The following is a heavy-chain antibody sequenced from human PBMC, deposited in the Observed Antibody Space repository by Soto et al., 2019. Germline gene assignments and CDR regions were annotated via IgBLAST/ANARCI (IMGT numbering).Heavy chain of an antibody. V-gene: IGHV4-4*02. Sequence: QVQLQESGPGLVKPSGTLSLTCAVSGGSISSSNWWRWVRQPPGKGLDWIGEIYHSGNTNYNPSLKGRVTMAVDKSRNQFSLRLSSVTAADTAVYYCARRWGEGRVDYWGQGTLVTVSS. J-gene: IGHJ4*02. D-gene: IGHD3-10*01. CDR2: IYHSGNT. CDR3: ARRWGEGRVDY. CDR1: GGSISSSNW.